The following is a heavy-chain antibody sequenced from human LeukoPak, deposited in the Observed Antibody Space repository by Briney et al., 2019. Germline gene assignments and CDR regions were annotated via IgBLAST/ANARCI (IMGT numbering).Heavy chain of an antibody. V-gene: IGHV4-59*01. Sequence: SETLTLTCTVSGGSISSYYWSWIRQPPGKGLEWIGYIYYSGSTNYNPSLKSRVTISVDTSKNQFSLKLSSVTAADTAVYYCARAFSGGVDYWGQGTLVTVSS. CDR1: GGSISSYY. D-gene: IGHD3-10*01. CDR3: ARAFSGGVDY. CDR2: IYYSGST. J-gene: IGHJ4*02.